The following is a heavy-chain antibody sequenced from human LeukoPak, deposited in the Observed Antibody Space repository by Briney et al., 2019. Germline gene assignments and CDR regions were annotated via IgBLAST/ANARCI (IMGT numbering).Heavy chain of an antibody. V-gene: IGHV3-30*18. CDR2: ISYDGSNK. CDR1: GFTFSGYG. CDR3: AKLPDSSGWYDFDY. Sequence: PGRSLRLSCAASGFTFSGYGMHWVRQAPGKGLEWVAVISYDGSNKYYADSVKGRFTISRDNSKNTLYLQMNSLRAEDTAVYYCAKLPDSSGWYDFDYWGQGTLVTVSS. J-gene: IGHJ4*02. D-gene: IGHD6-19*01.